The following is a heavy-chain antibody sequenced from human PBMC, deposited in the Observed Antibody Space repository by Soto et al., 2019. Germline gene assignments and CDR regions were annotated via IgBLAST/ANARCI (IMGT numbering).Heavy chain of an antibody. J-gene: IGHJ4*02. CDR3: ARGKFIAAAGTYFDY. Sequence: SETLSLTCAVYGGSFSGYYWSWIRQPPGKGLEWIGEINHSGSTNYNPSLKSRVTISVDTSKNQFSLKLSSVTAADTAVYHCARGKFIAAAGTYFDYWGQGTLVTVSS. CDR1: GGSFSGYY. V-gene: IGHV4-34*01. CDR2: INHSGST. D-gene: IGHD6-13*01.